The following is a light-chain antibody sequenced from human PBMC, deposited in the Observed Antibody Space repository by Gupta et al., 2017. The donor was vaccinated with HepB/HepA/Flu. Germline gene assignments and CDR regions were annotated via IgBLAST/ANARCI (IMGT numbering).Light chain of an antibody. CDR2: DVS. CDR3: SSYETTATRYV. J-gene: IGLJ1*01. V-gene: IGLV2-14*01. CDR1: SSDFGSYYY. Sequence: SALTPPAAVSGSLGQSITLSCTRPSSDFGSYYYVSWYQLHPGTTPKIIIYDVSYRPSGVSIHVSVAKFCNTASLTISGLQAEDEADYYCSSYETTATRYVFGRGTKVTVL.